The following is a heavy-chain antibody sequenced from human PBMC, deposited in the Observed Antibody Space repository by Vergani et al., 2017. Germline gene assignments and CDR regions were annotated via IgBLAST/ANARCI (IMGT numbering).Heavy chain of an antibody. V-gene: IGHV4-34*01. Sequence: QVQLQQWGAGLLKPSETLSLTCAVYGGSFSGYYWSWIRQPPGKGLEWIGEINHSGSTNYNPSLKSRVTISVVTSKNQFSLKLSSVTAADTAVYYCARVTPGYYFDYWGQGTLVTVSS. CDR1: GGSFSGYY. CDR2: INHSGST. CDR3: ARVTPGYYFDY. J-gene: IGHJ4*02. D-gene: IGHD6-25*01.